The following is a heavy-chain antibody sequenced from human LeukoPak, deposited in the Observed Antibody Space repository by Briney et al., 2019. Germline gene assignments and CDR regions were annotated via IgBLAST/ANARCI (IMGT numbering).Heavy chain of an antibody. CDR1: GFTFSIYA. D-gene: IGHD5-18*01. CDR3: AKDRAYSFDY. V-gene: IGHV3-23*01. CDR2: ISASDRRT. Sequence: GGSLRLSCAASGFTFSIYAMSWVRQAPGKGPEWVSAISASDRRTYYADSVKGRLTISRDNSKNTLYLRMNSLRAEDTAVYYCAKDRAYSFDYWGQGTLVTVSS. J-gene: IGHJ4*02.